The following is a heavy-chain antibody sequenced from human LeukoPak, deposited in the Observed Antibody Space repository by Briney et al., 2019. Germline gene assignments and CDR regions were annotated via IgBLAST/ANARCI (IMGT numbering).Heavy chain of an antibody. J-gene: IGHJ2*01. CDR1: GFTFSSYG. D-gene: IGHD2-21*02. CDR2: ILSDGSKE. Sequence: GRSLRLSCAASGFTFSSYGMHWVRQAPGKGLEWVAVILSDGSKEFYTDSVKGRFTISRDNAKKSLYLQMNSLRTEDTALYYCVRDVGAYCGGDCYVRYFSFWGSGTLVSVSS. CDR3: VRDVGAYCGGDCYVRYFSF. V-gene: IGHV3-30*19.